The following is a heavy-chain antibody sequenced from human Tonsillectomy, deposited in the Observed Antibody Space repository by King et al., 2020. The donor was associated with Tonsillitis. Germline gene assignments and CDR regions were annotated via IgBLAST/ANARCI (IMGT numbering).Heavy chain of an antibody. J-gene: IGHJ4*02. V-gene: IGHV3-23*04. CDR2: ILFMGGIT. Sequence: VQLVESGGGLVQPGGSLRLTCAASGYTFSSVVMIWVRQPPGKGLEWVSTILFMGGITHYTDSAKRRFTISGDNSKNTLYLQVNSLRAEDTAVYYCAKEPYDSSGYPFDYWGQGTLVTASS. CDR1: GYTFSSVV. CDR3: AKEPYDSSGYPFDY. D-gene: IGHD3-22*01.